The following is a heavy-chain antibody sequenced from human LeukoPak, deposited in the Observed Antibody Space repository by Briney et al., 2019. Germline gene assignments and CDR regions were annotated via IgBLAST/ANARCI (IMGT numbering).Heavy chain of an antibody. CDR2: MKSNNGHT. Sequence: ASVKVSCKASGYTFTSFDFNWVRQATGQGLEWMGWMKSNNGHTGYAQKFQGRVTMTRDTSISTAYMELSSLTFEDTAVYYCARGPPNWGLVGYWGQGTLVPVFS. J-gene: IGHJ4*02. CDR3: ARGPPNWGLVGY. D-gene: IGHD7-27*01. CDR1: GYTFTSFD. V-gene: IGHV1-8*01.